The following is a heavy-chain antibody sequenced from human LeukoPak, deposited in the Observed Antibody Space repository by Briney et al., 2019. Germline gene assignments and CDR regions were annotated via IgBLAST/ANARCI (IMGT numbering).Heavy chain of an antibody. Sequence: GGSLRLSCAASGFTFSSYSMNWVRQAPGKGLEWVSSISSRSTYIYHADSVKGRFTTSRDNAKNSLFLQMNSLRAEDTAVYFCARLVEMATIVDYWGQGTLVTVSS. CDR3: ARLVEMATIVDY. D-gene: IGHD5-24*01. V-gene: IGHV3-21*01. CDR2: ISSRSTYI. J-gene: IGHJ4*02. CDR1: GFTFSSYS.